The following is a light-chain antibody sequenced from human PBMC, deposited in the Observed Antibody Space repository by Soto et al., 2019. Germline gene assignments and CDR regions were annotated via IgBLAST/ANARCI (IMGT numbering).Light chain of an antibody. Sequence: DIQMTQSPSSLSASVGDRVTITCPASQSISSYLNWYQQKPGKAHKLLIYAAASLHIGVPSRFSVSGSGTDVTLSISSLQPEDFATYYCQQSYRTPMTFGQGTKVEIK. CDR3: QQSYRTPMT. CDR1: QSISSY. V-gene: IGKV1-39*01. J-gene: IGKJ1*01. CDR2: AAA.